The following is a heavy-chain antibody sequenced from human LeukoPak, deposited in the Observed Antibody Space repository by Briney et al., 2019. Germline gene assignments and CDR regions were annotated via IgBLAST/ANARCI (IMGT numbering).Heavy chain of an antibody. D-gene: IGHD6-6*01. CDR3: AKDFNSVEYSAFDI. J-gene: IGHJ3*02. V-gene: IGHV3-30*02. CDR2: IRYDGSNK. CDR1: GFTFSSYG. Sequence: PGGSLRLSCAASGFTFSSYGMHWVRQAPGKGLEGVAFIRYDGSNKYYADSVKGRFTISRDNSKNTLYLQMNSLRAEDTAVYYCAKDFNSVEYSAFDIWGQGTMVTVSS.